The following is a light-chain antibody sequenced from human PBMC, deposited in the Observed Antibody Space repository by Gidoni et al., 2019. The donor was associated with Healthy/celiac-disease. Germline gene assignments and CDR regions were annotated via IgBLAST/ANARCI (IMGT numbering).Light chain of an antibody. V-gene: IGKV1-39*01. J-gene: IGKJ3*01. CDR2: AAA. CDR1: HSISSS. Sequence: DIQMTQSPSSLSASVGDRVTITFRGSHSISSSLNWYQQKPGKAPKLLIYAAASFQSGVPSRFCSSRSGTDVTLTISSLQHEDVATYYCQQSYSTPGFTFGPGTKVDIK. CDR3: QQSYSTPGFT.